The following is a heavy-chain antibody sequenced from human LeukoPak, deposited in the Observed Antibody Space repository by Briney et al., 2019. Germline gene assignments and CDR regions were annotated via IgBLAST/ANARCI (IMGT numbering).Heavy chain of an antibody. Sequence: TSETLSLTCTVSGGSISSYYWSWIRQPPGKGLEWIGSIYYSGSTYYNPSLKSRVTISVDTSKNQFSLKLSSVTAADTAVYYCARGTPQGWSGYSKTPPYYFDYWGQGTLVTVSS. J-gene: IGHJ4*02. CDR2: IYYSGST. D-gene: IGHD3-3*01. V-gene: IGHV4-59*12. CDR1: GGSISSYY. CDR3: ARGTPQGWSGYSKTPPYYFDY.